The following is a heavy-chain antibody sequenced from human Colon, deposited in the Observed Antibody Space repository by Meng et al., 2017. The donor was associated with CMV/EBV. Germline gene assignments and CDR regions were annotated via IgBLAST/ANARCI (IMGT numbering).Heavy chain of an antibody. CDR3: ARGGLRYSGQGFGELWVYYSGMDV. CDR1: GGTFSSYA. CDR2: IIPILGIA. Sequence: SVKVSCKASGGTFSSYAISWVRQAPGQGLEWMGGIIPILGIANYAQKFQGRVTITADKSTSTAYMELSSLRSEDTAVYYCARGGLRYSGQGFGELWVYYSGMDVWGQGTPVTVSS. V-gene: IGHV1-69*10. D-gene: IGHD3-10*01. J-gene: IGHJ6*02.